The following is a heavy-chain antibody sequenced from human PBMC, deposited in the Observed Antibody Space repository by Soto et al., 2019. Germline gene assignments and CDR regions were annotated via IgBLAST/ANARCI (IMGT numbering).Heavy chain of an antibody. Sequence: GGSLRLSCAASGFTFSSYAMSLVRQAPGKGLEWVSAISGSGGSTYYADSVKGRFTISRDNSKNTLYLQMNSLRAEDTAVYYCARPRSHVGDFWSGYYSPLSRWGQGTLVTVSS. D-gene: IGHD3-3*01. CDR2: ISGSGGST. CDR3: ARPRSHVGDFWSGYYSPLSR. V-gene: IGHV3-23*01. J-gene: IGHJ4*02. CDR1: GFTFSSYA.